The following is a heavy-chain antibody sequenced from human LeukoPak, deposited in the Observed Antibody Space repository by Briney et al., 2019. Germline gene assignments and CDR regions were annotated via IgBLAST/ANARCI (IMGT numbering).Heavy chain of an antibody. J-gene: IGHJ5*02. Sequence: GASVKVSCKASGGTFSSYAISWVRQAPGQGLEWMGGIIPIFGTANYAQKFQGRVTITTDESTSTACVELSSLRSEDTAVYYCATWNHARIDPWGQGTLVTVSS. CDR1: GGTFSSYA. CDR2: IIPIFGTA. D-gene: IGHD1-14*01. V-gene: IGHV1-69*05. CDR3: ATWNHARIDP.